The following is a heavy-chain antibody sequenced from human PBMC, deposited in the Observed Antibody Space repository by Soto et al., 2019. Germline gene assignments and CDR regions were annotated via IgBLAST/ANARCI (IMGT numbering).Heavy chain of an antibody. CDR1: GFTFSIYD. CDR3: ATGANFYYDTSRY. V-gene: IGHV3-30-3*01. D-gene: IGHD3-22*01. CDR2: MSPNGNNQ. Sequence: GGSLRLSCAAPGFTFSIYDLHWVRQPPGKGLEWVAVMSPNGNNQYYADSVKGRFTISRETSKSTLYLQMTSLRPDDTAVYYCATGANFYYDTSRYWGQGTLVTVSS. J-gene: IGHJ4*02.